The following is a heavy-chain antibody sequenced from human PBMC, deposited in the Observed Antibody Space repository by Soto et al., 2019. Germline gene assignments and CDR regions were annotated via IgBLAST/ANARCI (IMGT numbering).Heavy chain of an antibody. D-gene: IGHD4-17*01. V-gene: IGHV4-59*01. CDR3: ARLRWDYGDYIFDY. J-gene: IGHJ4*02. CDR1: GGSISSYY. CDR2: IYYSGST. Sequence: QVQLQESGPGLVKPSETLSLTCTVSGGSISSYYWSWIRQPPGKGLEWIGYIYYSGSTNYNHSLQRRVTISVDTSKNQFSLPLSAVTAADTAVYYCARLRWDYGDYIFDYWGQGTLVTVSS.